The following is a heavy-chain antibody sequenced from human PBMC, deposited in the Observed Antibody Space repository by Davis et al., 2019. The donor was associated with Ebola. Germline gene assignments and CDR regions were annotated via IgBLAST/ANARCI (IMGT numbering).Heavy chain of an antibody. D-gene: IGHD6-19*01. Sequence: GESLKISCQGSGFSFANYWIGWVRQMPGKGLEWMGIIDPGDSDTRYRPSFQGQVTMSVDKSISTAYLQWSSLRASDTAMYYCARQAVAGSGHSDYWGQGTLVTVSS. V-gene: IGHV5-51*01. CDR1: GFSFANYW. J-gene: IGHJ4*02. CDR2: IDPGDSDT. CDR3: ARQAVAGSGHSDY.